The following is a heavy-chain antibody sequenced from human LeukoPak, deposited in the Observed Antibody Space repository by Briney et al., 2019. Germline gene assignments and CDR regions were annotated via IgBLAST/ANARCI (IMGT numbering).Heavy chain of an antibody. J-gene: IGHJ6*02. V-gene: IGHV1-69*04. CDR2: IIPILGIA. CDR1: GGTFSSYA. Sequence: ASVKVSCKASGGTFSSYAISWVRQAPGQGLEWMGRIIPILGIANYAQKFQGRVTITADKSTSTAYMELSSLRSEDTAVYYCARDRGYCSGGSCYPVYGMDVWGQGTTVTVSS. CDR3: ARDRGYCSGGSCYPVYGMDV. D-gene: IGHD2-15*01.